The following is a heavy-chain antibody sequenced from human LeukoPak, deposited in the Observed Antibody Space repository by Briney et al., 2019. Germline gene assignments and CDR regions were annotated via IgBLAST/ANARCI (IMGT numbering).Heavy chain of an antibody. D-gene: IGHD3-22*01. CDR2: IHYDGRGS. CDR1: GFTFSSYG. V-gene: IGHV3-30*02. Sequence: QAGGSLRLSCAASGFTFSSYGMHWVRQAPGKGLEWVAFIHYDGRGSYYADSVKGRFTISRDNSKNTIFLQMNSLRAEDTAVYYCWTSGSYFDLWGRGTLVTVSS. J-gene: IGHJ2*01. CDR3: WTSGSYFDL.